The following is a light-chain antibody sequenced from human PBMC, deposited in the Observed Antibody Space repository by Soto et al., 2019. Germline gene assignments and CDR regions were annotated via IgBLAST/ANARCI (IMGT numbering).Light chain of an antibody. CDR3: QQLNTYPRT. J-gene: IGKJ4*01. V-gene: IGKV1-9*01. CDR2: AAS. CDR1: QGISTY. Sequence: DIQLTQSPSFLSASVGDRVTITCRASQGISTYLAWYQQKPGKAPQLLIYAASTLRSGVPSRFTGSGSGTEFTLTISSLQPEDFATYYCQQLNTYPRTFGGGTNVEVK.